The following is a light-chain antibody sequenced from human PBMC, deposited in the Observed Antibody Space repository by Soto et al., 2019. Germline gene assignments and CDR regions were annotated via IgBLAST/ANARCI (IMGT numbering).Light chain of an antibody. CDR3: SSYAGSNYVV. CDR1: SSDVGGYNF. CDR2: EVS. V-gene: IGLV2-14*01. Sequence: QSVLTQPASVSGSPGQSITISCTGSSSDVGGYNFVSWYQQHPGKAPKLMIYEVSNRPSGVSNRFSGSKSGNTASLTVSGLQAEDEADYYCSSYAGSNYVVFGGGTKVTVL. J-gene: IGLJ2*01.